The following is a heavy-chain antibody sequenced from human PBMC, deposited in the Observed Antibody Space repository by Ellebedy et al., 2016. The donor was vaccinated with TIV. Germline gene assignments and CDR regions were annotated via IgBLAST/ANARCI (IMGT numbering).Heavy chain of an antibody. CDR2: MTNSGGSK. Sequence: GESLKISCAASGFTFSASHMSSFLHVPGKGLEWVSYMTNSGGSKDYADAVKGRFTISRDNTENSLYLQMNSLRAEDMAVYYCAKDVVAPGLAFDYWGQGTLVTVSS. CDR3: AKDVVAPGLAFDY. D-gene: IGHD2-15*01. V-gene: IGHV3-11*01. CDR1: GFTFSASH. J-gene: IGHJ4*02.